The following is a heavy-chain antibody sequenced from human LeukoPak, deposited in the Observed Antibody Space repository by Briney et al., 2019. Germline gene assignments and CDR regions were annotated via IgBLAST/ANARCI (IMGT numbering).Heavy chain of an antibody. CDR1: GFTFSSYA. CDR3: ARDGGGDITMVYYFDY. J-gene: IGHJ4*02. D-gene: IGHD3-10*01. V-gene: IGHV3-30-3*01. CDR2: ISYDGSNK. Sequence: GRSLRLSCAASGFTFSSYAMHWVRQAPGKGLEWVAVISYDGSNKYYADSVKGRFTISRDNSKNTLYLQMNSLRAEGTAVYYCARDGGGDITMVYYFDYWGQGTLVTVSS.